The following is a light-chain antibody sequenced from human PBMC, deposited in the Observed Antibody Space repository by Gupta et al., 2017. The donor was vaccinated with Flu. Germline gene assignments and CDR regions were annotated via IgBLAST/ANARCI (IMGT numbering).Light chain of an antibody. CDR3: QQYRSSPWT. J-gene: IGKJ1*01. CDR2: KAS. Sequence: TCRASQTIDSRLAWYQKKPGRASKSLIYKASSLETGVPSSFRGSGSGTEFRRTISSLQPDDFATYYCQQYRSSPWTFGHGTQVEI. V-gene: IGKV1-5*03. CDR1: QTIDSR.